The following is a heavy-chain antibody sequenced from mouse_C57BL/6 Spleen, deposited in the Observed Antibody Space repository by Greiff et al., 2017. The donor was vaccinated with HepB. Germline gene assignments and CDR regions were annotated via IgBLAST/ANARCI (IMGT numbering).Heavy chain of an antibody. CDR3: ERVGTTYAMDY. Sequence: QVQLQQSGAELVKPGASVKLSCKASGYTFTSYWMQWVKQRPGQGLEWIGEIDPSDSYTNYNQKFKGKATLTVDTSSSTAYMQLSSLTSEDSAVYYCERVGTTYAMDYWGQGTSVTVSS. J-gene: IGHJ4*01. CDR2: IDPSDSYT. V-gene: IGHV1-50*01. CDR1: GYTFTSYW. D-gene: IGHD4-1*01.